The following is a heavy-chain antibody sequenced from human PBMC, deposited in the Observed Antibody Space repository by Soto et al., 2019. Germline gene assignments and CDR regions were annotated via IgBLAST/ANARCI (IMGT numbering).Heavy chain of an antibody. V-gene: IGHV3-23*01. D-gene: IGHD4-17*01. CDR2: ISGSGGST. J-gene: IGHJ2*01. CDR1: TFTFSSYT. Sequence: GGSLRLSCAASTFTFSSYTMSWVRQAPGKGLEWVSVISGSGGSTYYADSVKGRFTVSRDNSKNTLYLQMNSLRAEDTAVYYCAKGGYGDYYWYFDLWGRGTLVTVSS. CDR3: AKGGYGDYYWYFDL.